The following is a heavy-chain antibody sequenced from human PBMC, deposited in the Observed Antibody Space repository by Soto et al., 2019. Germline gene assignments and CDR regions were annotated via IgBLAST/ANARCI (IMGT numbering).Heavy chain of an antibody. J-gene: IGHJ4*02. CDR1: GGSFSDYS. Sequence: SETLSLTCAVYGGSFSDYSWTWIRQPPGKGLEWIGEINHSGSTYYNPSLKSRVTISIDTSKNQFSLKLTSVTAADTAVYYCARWWLGGYDSYFDYWGQGALVTVSS. D-gene: IGHD5-12*01. V-gene: IGHV4-34*01. CDR3: ARWWLGGYDSYFDY. CDR2: INHSGST.